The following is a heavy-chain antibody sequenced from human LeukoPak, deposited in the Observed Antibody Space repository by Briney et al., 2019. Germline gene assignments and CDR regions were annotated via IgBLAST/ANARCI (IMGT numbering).Heavy chain of an antibody. CDR1: GYTFTGYY. Sequence: ATVKVSCKASGYTFTGYYMHWVRQAPGQGLEWMGWINPNSGGTNYAQKFQGRVTMTRDTSISTAYMELSRLRSDDTAVYYCARGGGVVVPAAATFDYWGQGTLVTVSS. CDR2: INPNSGGT. J-gene: IGHJ4*02. D-gene: IGHD2-2*01. V-gene: IGHV1-2*02. CDR3: ARGGGVVVPAAATFDY.